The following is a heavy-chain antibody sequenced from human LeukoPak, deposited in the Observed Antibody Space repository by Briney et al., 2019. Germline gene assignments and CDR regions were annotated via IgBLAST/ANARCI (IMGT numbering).Heavy chain of an antibody. V-gene: IGHV1-18*01. CDR1: GYTFTNYG. Sequence: ASVKVSCKASGYTFTNYGVSWVRQAPGQGLEWMGWISAYNGKTNYAQKFQGRVTMTRDTSTSTVYMELSSLRSEDTAVYYCARVGVGAAIWGQGTLVTVSS. CDR2: ISAYNGKT. J-gene: IGHJ4*02. CDR3: ARVGVGAAI. D-gene: IGHD1-26*01.